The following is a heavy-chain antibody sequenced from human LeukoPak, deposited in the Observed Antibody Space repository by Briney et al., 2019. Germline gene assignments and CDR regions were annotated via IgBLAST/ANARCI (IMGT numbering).Heavy chain of an antibody. Sequence: ASVKVSCKASGYTFTGYYMHWVRQAPGQGLEWMGWINPNSGGTNHAQKFQGRVTMTRDTSISTAYMELSRLRSDDTAVYYCARLASITMIVVVKGRYFDYWGQGTLVTVSS. CDR2: INPNSGGT. CDR3: ARLASITMIVVVKGRYFDY. CDR1: GYTFTGYY. D-gene: IGHD3-22*01. V-gene: IGHV1-2*02. J-gene: IGHJ4*02.